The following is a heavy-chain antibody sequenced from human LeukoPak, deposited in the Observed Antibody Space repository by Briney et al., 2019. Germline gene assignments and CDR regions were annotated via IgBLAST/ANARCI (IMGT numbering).Heavy chain of an antibody. CDR1: GGSFSGYY. V-gene: IGHV4-34*01. CDR2: INHSGST. J-gene: IGHJ3*02. D-gene: IGHD6-19*01. CDR3: ARRNTGGGIAVAGPPMRAFDI. Sequence: PSETLSLTCAVYGGSFSGYYWSWIRQPPGKGLEWIGEINHSGSTNYNPSLKSRVTISVDTSKNQFSLKLSSVTAADTAVYYCARRNTGGGIAVAGPPMRAFDIWGQGTMVTVSS.